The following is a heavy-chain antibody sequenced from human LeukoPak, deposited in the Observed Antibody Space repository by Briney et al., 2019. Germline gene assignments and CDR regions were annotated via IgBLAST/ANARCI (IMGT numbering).Heavy chain of an antibody. J-gene: IGHJ4*02. CDR2: ISSSSSYI. V-gene: IGHV3-21*04. CDR3: ARDTIFGVVDY. Sequence: GGSLRLSCAASGFTFSSYSMNWVRQAPGKGLEWVSSISSSSSYIYYADSVKGRFTISRDNAKNSLYLQMNSLRAEDTAVYYCARDTIFGVVDYWGQGTLVTVSS. D-gene: IGHD3-3*01. CDR1: GFTFSSYS.